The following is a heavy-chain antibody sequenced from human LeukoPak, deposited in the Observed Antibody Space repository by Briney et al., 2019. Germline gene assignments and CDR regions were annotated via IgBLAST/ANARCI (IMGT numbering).Heavy chain of an antibody. CDR2: ISGSGGST. V-gene: IGHV3-23*01. Sequence: GSLRLSCAASGFTFSSYAMNRVRQAPGKGLEWVSVISGSGGSTNYADSVKGRFTISRDNSKNTLYLQMNSLRAEDTAVYYCAKPEDRYSSPDYWGQGTLVTVSS. D-gene: IGHD6-13*01. J-gene: IGHJ4*02. CDR3: AKPEDRYSSPDY. CDR1: GFTFSSYA.